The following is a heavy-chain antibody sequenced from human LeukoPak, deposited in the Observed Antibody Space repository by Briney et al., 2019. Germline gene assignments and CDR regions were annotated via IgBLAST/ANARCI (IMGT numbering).Heavy chain of an antibody. CDR1: GFTFSSYS. Sequence: GGSLRLSCAASGFTFSSYSMNWVRQAPGKGLEWVSSISSSSSYIYYADSVKGRFTISRDNAKNSLYLQMNSLRAEDTAVYYCARRNSADDAFDIWGQGTMVTVSS. J-gene: IGHJ3*02. D-gene: IGHD4-11*01. V-gene: IGHV3-21*01. CDR2: ISSSSSYI. CDR3: ARRNSADDAFDI.